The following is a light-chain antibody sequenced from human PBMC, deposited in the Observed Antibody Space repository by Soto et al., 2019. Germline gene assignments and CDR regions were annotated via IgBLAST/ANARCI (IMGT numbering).Light chain of an antibody. CDR3: QQYST. Sequence: EIVLTQSPGTLSLSPGERATLSCRASQSVSSSYLAWYQQKPGQAPRLLLYGASSRATGIPDRFSGSGSGTDFTLTISRLEPEDFAVYYCQQYSTFGGGTKVEIK. CDR2: GAS. CDR1: QSVSSSY. V-gene: IGKV3-20*01. J-gene: IGKJ4*01.